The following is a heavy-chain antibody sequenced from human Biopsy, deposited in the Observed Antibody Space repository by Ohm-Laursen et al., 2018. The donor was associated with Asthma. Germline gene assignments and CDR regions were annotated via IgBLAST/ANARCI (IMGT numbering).Heavy chain of an antibody. CDR1: GYTFNSAG. D-gene: IGHD3-10*01. V-gene: IGHV1-18*01. Sequence: ASVKVSCKTSGYTFNSAGITWVRQAPGQGLEWMGRISVYNGNTKVAQKLQDRVTMITDTSTSTAYVELRSLRSDDTAVYFCARAVDYSHYYGIDVWGQGTTVTVS. CDR2: ISVYNGNT. J-gene: IGHJ6*02. CDR3: ARAVDYSHYYGIDV.